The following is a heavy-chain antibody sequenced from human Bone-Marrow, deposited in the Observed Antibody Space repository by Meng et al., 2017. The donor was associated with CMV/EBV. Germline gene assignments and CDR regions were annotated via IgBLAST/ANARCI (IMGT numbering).Heavy chain of an antibody. J-gene: IGHJ4*02. CDR1: GCTLSSYG. V-gene: IGHV3-33*06. CDR3: AKGRYYFDY. Sequence: LRRSCAASGCTLSSYGMHWVRQAPGKGLEWVEIIWYDGSNKYYADSVKGRFTISRDNSKNTLYLQMNSLRAEDTAVYYCAKGRYYFDYWGQGTLVTVSS. CDR2: IWYDGSNK.